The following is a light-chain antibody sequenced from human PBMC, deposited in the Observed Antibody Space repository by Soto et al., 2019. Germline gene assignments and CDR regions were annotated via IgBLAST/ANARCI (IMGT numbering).Light chain of an antibody. CDR3: QQRSNWPWT. J-gene: IGKJ1*01. V-gene: IGKV3-11*01. CDR2: DAS. Sequence: EIVLTQSPATLSLSPGERATLSCRASQSVSTSLAWYQQKPGQAPRLLLYDASNRATGIPARFSGSGSGTDFRLTVSSLEPEDFALYYCQQRSNWPWTFGQGTKVEIK. CDR1: QSVSTS.